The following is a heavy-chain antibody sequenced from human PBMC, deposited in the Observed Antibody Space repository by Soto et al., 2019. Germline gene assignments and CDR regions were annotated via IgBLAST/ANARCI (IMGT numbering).Heavy chain of an antibody. CDR2: IYYSGST. J-gene: IGHJ4*02. V-gene: IGHV4-39*01. CDR1: GGSISSSSYY. Sequence: QLQLQESGPGLVKPSETLSLTCTVSGGSISSSSYYWGWIRQPPGKGLEWIGSIYYSGSTYDNPALKSRVTISVDTSKNQFSLKLSSVTAADTAVYYCARRGEITDFDYWGQGTLVTVSS. D-gene: IGHD3-10*01. CDR3: ARRGEITDFDY.